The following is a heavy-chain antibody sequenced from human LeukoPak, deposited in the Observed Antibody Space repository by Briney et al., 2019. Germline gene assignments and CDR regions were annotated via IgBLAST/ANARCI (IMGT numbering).Heavy chain of an antibody. CDR1: GFTFSSYW. D-gene: IGHD3-16*02. Sequence: GGSLRLSCAASGFTFSSYWMSWVRQAPGKGLEWVANIKQDGSEKYYVDSVKGRFTISRDNAKNSLYLQMNSLRAEDTAVYYCAKITFGGVIVPLAYYMDVWGKGTTVTISS. J-gene: IGHJ6*04. CDR2: IKQDGSEK. V-gene: IGHV3-7*01. CDR3: AKITFGGVIVPLAYYMDV.